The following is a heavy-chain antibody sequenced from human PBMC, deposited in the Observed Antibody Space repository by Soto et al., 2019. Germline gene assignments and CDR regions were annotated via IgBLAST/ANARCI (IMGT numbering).Heavy chain of an antibody. J-gene: IGHJ4*02. V-gene: IGHV1-69*13. D-gene: IGHD3-10*01. CDR1: GGTFSSYA. CDR2: IIPIFGTA. Sequence: ASVKVSCKASGGTFSSYAISWVRQAPGQGLEWMGGIIPIFGTANYAQKFQGRVTITADESTSTAYMELSSLRSDDTAVYYCARESSNYYGSGSYCDYWGQGTLVTVSS. CDR3: ARESSNYYGSGSYCDY.